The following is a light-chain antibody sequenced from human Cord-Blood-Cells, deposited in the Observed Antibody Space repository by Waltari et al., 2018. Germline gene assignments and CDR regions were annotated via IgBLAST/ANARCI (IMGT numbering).Light chain of an antibody. CDR2: AAS. J-gene: IGKJ1*01. Sequence: DIQMSQSRSSLSASVGDRVTITCRASQSISSYLNWYQQQPGKAPKLLIYAASNLQSWVPSWFSGSGSGTDFPLTLSRLQPEDFATYYCQPSSSTPRTFGHGTKVEIK. CDR1: QSISSY. CDR3: QPSSSTPRT. V-gene: IGKV1-39*01.